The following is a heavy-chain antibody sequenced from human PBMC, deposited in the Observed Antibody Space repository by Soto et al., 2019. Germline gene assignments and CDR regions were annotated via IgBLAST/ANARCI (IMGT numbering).Heavy chain of an antibody. Sequence: PGDSLKISCKGSGYSFTSYWIGWVRQMPGKGLEWMGIIYPGDPDTRYSPSFQGQVTIAADKSISTAYLQWRSLKASDTAMYYCARVWELPLGDYWMDVWGQGTTVTVSS. D-gene: IGHD1-26*01. CDR3: ARVWELPLGDYWMDV. J-gene: IGHJ6*01. V-gene: IGHV5-51*01. CDR2: IYPGDPDT. CDR1: GYSFTSYW.